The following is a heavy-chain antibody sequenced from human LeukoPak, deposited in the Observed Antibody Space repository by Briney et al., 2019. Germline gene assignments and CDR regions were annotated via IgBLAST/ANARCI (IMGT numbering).Heavy chain of an antibody. V-gene: IGHV4-4*07. CDR3: VRDPGNFSNLPYYFDH. CDR2: VFSNGGP. J-gene: IGHJ4*02. D-gene: IGHD4-11*01. Sequence: SETLSLTCTVSGDSIHSYHWSWVRQPAGKGLEWIGRVFSNGGPNYNPSLASRLTISVDASKNQFFLQLRSVTAADTAVYYCVRDPGNFSNLPYYFDHWGQGSLVTVSS. CDR1: GDSIHSYH.